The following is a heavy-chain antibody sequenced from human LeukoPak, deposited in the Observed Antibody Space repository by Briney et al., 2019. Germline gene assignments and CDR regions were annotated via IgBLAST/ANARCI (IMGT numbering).Heavy chain of an antibody. D-gene: IGHD4-17*01. CDR3: ARRGGFDGDYGWYFDL. V-gene: IGHV4-59*08. CDR1: GGSISRYY. CDR2: IYYSGST. J-gene: IGHJ2*01. Sequence: PSETLSLTCTVSGGSISRYYWSWIRQPPGKGLEWIGYIYYSGSTNYNPSLKSRVTISVDTSKNQFSLKLSSVTAADTAVYYCARRGGFDGDYGWYFDLWGRGTLVTVSS.